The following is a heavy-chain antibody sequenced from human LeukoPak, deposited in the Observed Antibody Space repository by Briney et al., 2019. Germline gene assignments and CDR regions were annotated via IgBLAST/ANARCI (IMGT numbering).Heavy chain of an antibody. D-gene: IGHD2-21*02. CDR2: IYHSGST. V-gene: IGHV4-30-2*01. J-gene: IGHJ3*02. CDR3: ASDSRCGGDCYSGGDDAFDI. Sequence: PSETLSLTCAVSGGSISSGGYSWSWIRQPPGKGLEWIGYIYHSGSTYYNPSLKSRVTISVDRSKNQFSLKLSSVTAADTAVYYCASDSRCGGDCYSGGDDAFDIWGQGTMVTVSS. CDR1: GGSISSGGYS.